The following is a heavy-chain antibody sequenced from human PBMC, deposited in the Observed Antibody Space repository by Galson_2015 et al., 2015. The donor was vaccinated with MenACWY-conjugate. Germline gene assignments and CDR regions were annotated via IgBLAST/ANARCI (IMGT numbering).Heavy chain of an antibody. CDR2: ISSDGSRK. Sequence: SLRLSCAASGFSFDLYAIHWVRQAPGKGLQWVAVISSDGSRKNYEDSVKGRFTISRDNSNKKVYLKINSLRSEDTAVYYCATDRYRYSWYPFYGGQGGRVTGSS. CDR1: GFSFDLYA. CDR3: ATDRYRYSWYPFY. D-gene: IGHD6-13*01. J-gene: IGHJ4*02. V-gene: IGHV3-30*11.